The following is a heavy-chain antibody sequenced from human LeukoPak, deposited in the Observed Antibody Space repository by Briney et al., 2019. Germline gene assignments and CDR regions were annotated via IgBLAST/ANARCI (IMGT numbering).Heavy chain of an antibody. CDR3: ARGGASYYDFWSGYYVY. Sequence: ASVKVSCKASGYTFTGYYMHWVRQAPGQGLEWMGWINPNSGGTNYAQKFQGRVTMTRDTSISTAYMELSRLRSDDTAVYYCARGGASYYDFWSGYYVYWGQGTLVTVSP. CDR1: GYTFTGYY. V-gene: IGHV1-2*02. CDR2: INPNSGGT. J-gene: IGHJ4*02. D-gene: IGHD3-3*01.